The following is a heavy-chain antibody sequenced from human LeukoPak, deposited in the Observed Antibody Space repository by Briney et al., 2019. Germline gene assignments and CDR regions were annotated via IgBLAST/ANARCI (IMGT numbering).Heavy chain of an antibody. CDR1: GYTFTSYD. CDR3: ARVIGDYVWGSYRSHYMDV. Sequence: GASVKVSCKASGYTFTSYDINWVRQAPGQGLEWMGWMNPNSGNTGYAQKFQGRVTITRNTSISTAYMELSSLRSEDTAVYYCARVIGDYVWGSYRSHYMDVWGKGTTVTVSS. D-gene: IGHD3-16*02. J-gene: IGHJ6*03. CDR2: MNPNSGNT. V-gene: IGHV1-8*03.